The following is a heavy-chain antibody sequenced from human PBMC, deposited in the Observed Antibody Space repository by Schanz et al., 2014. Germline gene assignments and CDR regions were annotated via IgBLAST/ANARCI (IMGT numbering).Heavy chain of an antibody. Sequence: VQVVESGGGLVQPGGSLRLSCAASGFTFSSYAMHWVRQAPGKGLEWVALISYDGNNKYYADSVKGRFTISRDNSKNTLYLRMISLRAEDTAVYYCTREEYIFGKIWFDPWGQGTLVTVSS. D-gene: IGHD3-3*02. CDR1: GFTFSSYA. CDR2: ISYDGNNK. V-gene: IGHV3-30*04. CDR3: TREEYIFGKIWFDP. J-gene: IGHJ5*02.